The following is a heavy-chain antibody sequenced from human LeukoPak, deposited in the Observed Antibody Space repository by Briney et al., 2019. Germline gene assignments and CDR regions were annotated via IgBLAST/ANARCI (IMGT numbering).Heavy chain of an antibody. CDR1: GYTFINHL. V-gene: IGHV1-46*01. CDR2: INSTGTAT. Sequence: ASVKVSCKASGYTFINHLMHWVRQAPGQGLEWVVLINSTGTATLYAQKFQGRINLNRDMSATTDYVELSSLTSDDTAVYYCGRGIQSFDPWGQGTLVTVSS. J-gene: IGHJ5*02. CDR3: GRGIQSFDP.